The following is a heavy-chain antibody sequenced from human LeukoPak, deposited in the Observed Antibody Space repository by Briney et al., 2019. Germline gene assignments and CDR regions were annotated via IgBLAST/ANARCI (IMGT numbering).Heavy chain of an antibody. V-gene: IGHV4-4*07. CDR3: ARSRQRWLLLSDAFDI. Sequence: SETLSLTCTVSGGSISSYYWSWIRQPAGKGLEWIGRIYTSGSTNYNPSLKSRVTMSVDTSKNQFSLKLSSVTAADTAVYYCARSRQRWLLLSDAFDIWGQGTMVTVSS. J-gene: IGHJ3*02. CDR2: IYTSGST. CDR1: GGSISSYY. D-gene: IGHD5-24*01.